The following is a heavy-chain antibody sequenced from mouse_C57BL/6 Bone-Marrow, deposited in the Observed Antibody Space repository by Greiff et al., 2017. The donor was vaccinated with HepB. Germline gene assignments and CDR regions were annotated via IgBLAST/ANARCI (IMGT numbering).Heavy chain of an antibody. J-gene: IGHJ4*01. CDR3: ERAITTGVAYYAIDD. Sequence: VQLQQPGAELVKPGASVKMSCKASGYTFTSYWITWVKQRPGPGLEWIGDIYPGSGSTNYNEKFKSKATLTVDTSSSTAYMQLSSLTSEDSAVYYGERAITTGVAYYAIDDWGQGTSVTVSS. CDR2: IYPGSGST. V-gene: IGHV1-55*01. D-gene: IGHD1-1*01. CDR1: GYTFTSYW.